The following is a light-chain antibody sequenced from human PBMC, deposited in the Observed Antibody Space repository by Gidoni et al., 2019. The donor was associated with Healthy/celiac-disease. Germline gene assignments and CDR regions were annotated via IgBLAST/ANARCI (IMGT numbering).Light chain of an antibody. CDR2: GNS. V-gene: IGLV1-40*01. J-gene: IGLJ2*01. Sequence: HSVLTQPPSLSCSPGQRFTISCTWSSSNIGAGYDVHCYQQLPGTAPKLLIYGNSNRPSGVPDRFSGSKSGTSASLAITGLQAEDEADYYSQSYDSSLSGSGVFGGGTKLTVL. CDR1: SSNIGAGYD. CDR3: QSYDSSLSGSGV.